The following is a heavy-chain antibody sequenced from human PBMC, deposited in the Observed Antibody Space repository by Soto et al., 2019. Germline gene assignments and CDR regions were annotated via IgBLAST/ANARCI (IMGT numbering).Heavy chain of an antibody. D-gene: IGHD3-10*01. CDR3: ARELFGRSVWFDP. Sequence: SETLSLTCTVSGGSINGYYWSWIRQPPGKGLEWIGYIYYSGSTNYNPSLKSRVTISVDTSKNQFSLKLSSVTAADTAVYYCARELFGRSVWFDPWGQGTLVTVSS. CDR2: IYYSGST. CDR1: GGSINGYY. V-gene: IGHV4-59*01. J-gene: IGHJ5*02.